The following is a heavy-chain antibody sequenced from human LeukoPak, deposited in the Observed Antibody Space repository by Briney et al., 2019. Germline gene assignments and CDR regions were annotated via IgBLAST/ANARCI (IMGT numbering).Heavy chain of an antibody. Sequence: SSETLSLTCAVYGGSFSGYYWSWIRQPPGKGLEWIGYIHYSGSTNYNPSLKSRVTISVDTSKNQFSLKLSSVTAADTAVYYCARDARVCTNGVCYGMDVWGQGTTVTVSS. D-gene: IGHD2-8*01. V-gene: IGHV4-59*01. CDR1: GGSFSGYY. CDR3: ARDARVCTNGVCYGMDV. CDR2: IHYSGST. J-gene: IGHJ6*02.